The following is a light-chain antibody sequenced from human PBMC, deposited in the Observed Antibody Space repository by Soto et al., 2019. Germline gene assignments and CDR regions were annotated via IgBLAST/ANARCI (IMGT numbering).Light chain of an antibody. CDR2: GAS. V-gene: IGKV3-20*01. Sequence: EIVLTQSPGTLSWSPGERATLSCRASQSVSGNYLAWFQQKPGQAPRLLIYGASSRANGVPDRFSGSGSGTDFTLTINGLETEDFAVYYCQQYATSARLTFGPGTKVAI. CDR3: QQYATSARLT. CDR1: QSVSGNY. J-gene: IGKJ3*01.